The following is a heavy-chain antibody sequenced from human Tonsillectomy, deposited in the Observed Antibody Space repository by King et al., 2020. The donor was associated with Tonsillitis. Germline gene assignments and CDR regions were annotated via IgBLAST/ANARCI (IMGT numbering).Heavy chain of an antibody. V-gene: IGHV1-18*04. CDR2: ISPHNGNT. D-gene: IGHD2-2*01. CDR3: AREYRDSFDY. CDR1: GYTFTSYG. J-gene: IGHJ4*02. Sequence: HVQLVESGAEVKKPGASVKVSCKTSGYTFTSYGITWVRQAPGQGLEWMAWISPHNGNTNYAQKLQGRVTMTPDTSTSTAYMELRSLRSDDTAVYYCAREYRDSFDYWGQGTLVTVSS.